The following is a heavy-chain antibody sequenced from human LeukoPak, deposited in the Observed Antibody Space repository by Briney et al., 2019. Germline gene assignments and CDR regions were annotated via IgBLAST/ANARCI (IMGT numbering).Heavy chain of an antibody. D-gene: IGHD2-2*01. CDR2: IGPLSFNT. CDR3: ARTRDCSKTNCYVMDP. Sequence: GASVKVSCTAFGYTFTTYGINWVRQAPGQGLEWMGWIGPLSFNTHYAQKVQGRVTMTTDTSTSTAYMELRSLRSDDTAVYYCARTRDCSKTNCYVMDPWGQGTLVTVSS. V-gene: IGHV1-18*04. J-gene: IGHJ5*02. CDR1: GYTFTTYG.